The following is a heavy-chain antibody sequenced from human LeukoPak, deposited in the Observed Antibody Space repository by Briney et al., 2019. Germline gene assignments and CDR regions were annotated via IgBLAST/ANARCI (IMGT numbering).Heavy chain of an antibody. CDR1: GFSFSGHW. J-gene: IGHJ4*02. V-gene: IGHV3-74*01. Sequence: GGSLRLSCTASGFSFSGHWMHWARQLPGKGLVWVLRISPTGSTTSYADSVKGRFTVSRDNAKNTLYLQVNNLRAEDTAVYYCARGPNSNWSGLDFWGQRTLLTVSS. CDR3: ARGPNSNWSGLDF. D-gene: IGHD6-6*01. CDR2: ISPTGSTT.